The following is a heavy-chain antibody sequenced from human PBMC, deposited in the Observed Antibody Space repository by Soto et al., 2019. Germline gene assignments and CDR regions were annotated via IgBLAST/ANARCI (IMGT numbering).Heavy chain of an antibody. D-gene: IGHD4-17*01. CDR2: INPSGGST. CDR3: AREELTVTTDVYYYGMDV. Sequence: GASVKVSCKASGYTFTSYYMHWVRQAPGQGLEWMGIINPSGGSTSYAQKFQGRVTMTRDTSTSTVYMELSSLRSEDTAVYYCAREELTVTTDVYYYGMDVWGQGTTVTVSS. V-gene: IGHV1-46*01. J-gene: IGHJ6*02. CDR1: GYTFTSYY.